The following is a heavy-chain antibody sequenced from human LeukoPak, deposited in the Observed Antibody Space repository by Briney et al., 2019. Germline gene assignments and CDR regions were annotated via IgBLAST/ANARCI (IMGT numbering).Heavy chain of an antibody. D-gene: IGHD5-24*01. J-gene: IGHJ4*02. CDR3: ARGPVMATTDFDY. CDR2: MNPNSGNT. Sequence: GASVKVSCKASGYTFTSYDINWVRQATGQGFEWMGWMNPNSGNTGYAQKFQGRVTMTRNTSISTAYMELSSLRSEDTAVYYCARGPVMATTDFDYWGQGTLVTVSS. CDR1: GYTFTSYD. V-gene: IGHV1-8*01.